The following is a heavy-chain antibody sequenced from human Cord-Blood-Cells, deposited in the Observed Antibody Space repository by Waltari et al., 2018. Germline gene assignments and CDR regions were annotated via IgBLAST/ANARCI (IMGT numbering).Heavy chain of an antibody. Sequence: QLQLQESGPGLVKPSETLSLTCTVSGGSISSSSYYWGWIRQPPGKGLEWSGSIYYSGSTYYNPSLKSRVTISVDTSKNQFSLKLSSVTAADTAVYYCASSFGSGSYYWYFDLWGRGTLVTVSS. V-gene: IGHV4-39*01. D-gene: IGHD3-10*01. CDR3: ASSFGSGSYYWYFDL. CDR1: GGSISSSSYY. CDR2: IYYSGST. J-gene: IGHJ2*01.